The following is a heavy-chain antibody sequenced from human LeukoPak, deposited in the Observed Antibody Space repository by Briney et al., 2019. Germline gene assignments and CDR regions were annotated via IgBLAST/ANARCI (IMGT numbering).Heavy chain of an antibody. J-gene: IGHJ4*02. CDR3: VNLGYCTTSSCQP. Sequence: GGSLILSCAASGFTFNNYFMHWVRQAPGKGLVWVSRITSDGSGTNYADSVKGRFTISRDNAKNTLYLQMNSLRVEDTAVYYCVNLGYCTTSSCQPWGQGTLVTVSS. D-gene: IGHD2-2*01. CDR1: GFTFNNYF. V-gene: IGHV3-74*01. CDR2: ITSDGSGT.